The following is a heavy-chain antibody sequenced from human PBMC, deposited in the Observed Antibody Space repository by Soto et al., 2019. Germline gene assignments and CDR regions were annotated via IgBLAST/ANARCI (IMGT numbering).Heavy chain of an antibody. J-gene: IGHJ4*02. V-gene: IGHV3-64D*06. CDR2: IRGNGDPP. CDR1: GFTFSSYA. Sequence: GGSLRLSCSASGFTFSSYAMHWVRQAPGKGLEYVSGIRGNGDPPFYADSVKGRFTISRDNSKNTLYLQMSSLSADDTAVYYCVKSRGGNNFDFFDWGQGXLVTVSS. CDR3: VKSRGGNNFDFFD. D-gene: IGHD5-12*01.